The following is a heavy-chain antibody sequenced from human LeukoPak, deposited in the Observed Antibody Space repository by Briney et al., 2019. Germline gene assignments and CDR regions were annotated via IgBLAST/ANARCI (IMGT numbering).Heavy chain of an antibody. J-gene: IGHJ6*03. CDR3: ARENYYDSSGYYWRDYYYMDV. D-gene: IGHD3-22*01. V-gene: IGHV3-21*01. Sequence: GGSLRLSCAASGFTFSSYSMNWVRQAPGKGLEWVSSISSSSSYIYYADSVKGRFTISRDNAKNSLYLQMNSLRAEDTAVYYCARENYYDSSGYYWRDYYYMDVWGKGTTVTVSS. CDR2: ISSSSSYI. CDR1: GFTFSSYS.